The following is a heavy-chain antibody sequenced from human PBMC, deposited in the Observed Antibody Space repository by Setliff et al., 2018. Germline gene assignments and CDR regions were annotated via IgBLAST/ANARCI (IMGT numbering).Heavy chain of an antibody. CDR2: LNDVGHNT. Sequence: GGSLRLSCAASGFTFSSYAMSWVRQAPGKGLEWVSGLNDVGHNTYYADSVKGRFTISRDNSKNTLYLQMNSLRAEDAAVYYCAGGPRWYDSSGYYFRTDNWGQGTLVTVSS. CDR1: GFTFSSYA. D-gene: IGHD3-22*01. CDR3: AGGPRWYDSSGYYFRTDN. V-gene: IGHV3-23*01. J-gene: IGHJ4*02.